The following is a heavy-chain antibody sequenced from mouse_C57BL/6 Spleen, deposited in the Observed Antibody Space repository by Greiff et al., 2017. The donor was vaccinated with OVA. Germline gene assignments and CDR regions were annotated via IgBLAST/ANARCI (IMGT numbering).Heavy chain of an antibody. CDR3: TRDYYGFLDY. D-gene: IGHD1-1*01. J-gene: IGHJ2*01. V-gene: IGHV1-15*01. Sequence: QVQLQQSGAELVRPGASVTLSCKASGYTFTDYEMHWVKQTPVHGLEWIGAIDPETGGPAYNQKFKGKAILTADKSSSTAYMELRSLTSEDSAVYYCTRDYYGFLDYWGQGTTLTVSS. CDR1: GYTFTDYE. CDR2: IDPETGGP.